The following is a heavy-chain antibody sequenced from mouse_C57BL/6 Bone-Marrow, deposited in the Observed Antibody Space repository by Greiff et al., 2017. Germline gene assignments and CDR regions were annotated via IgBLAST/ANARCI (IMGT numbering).Heavy chain of an antibody. D-gene: IGHD2-3*01. CDR3: TRDDGYPWFAY. V-gene: IGHV14-4*01. CDR2: IDPENGDT. Sequence: EVKLQESGAELVRPGASVTLSCTASGFNIKDDYMHWVKQRPEQGMEWSGWIDPENGDTEYASKFQGKATITADTSSNTAYLQLSSLTSEDTAVYYCTRDDGYPWFAYWGQGTLVTVSA. CDR1: GFNIKDDY. J-gene: IGHJ3*01.